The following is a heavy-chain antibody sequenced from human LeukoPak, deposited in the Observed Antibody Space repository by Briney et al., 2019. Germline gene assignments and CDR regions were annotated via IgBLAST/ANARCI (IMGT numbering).Heavy chain of an antibody. V-gene: IGHV4-38-2*02. D-gene: IGHD3-10*01. CDR3: ARDAKYYYGSRTYFFFEY. CDR2: IYHSGST. CDR1: GYSISSGYY. J-gene: IGHJ4*02. Sequence: SETLSLTCTVSGYSISSGYYWGWIRQPPGKGLEWIGRIYHSGSTYYNPSLKSRVTISVDTSKNQFSLKLSSITAADTAVYYCARDAKYYYGSRTYFFFEYWGQGTLLTVSS.